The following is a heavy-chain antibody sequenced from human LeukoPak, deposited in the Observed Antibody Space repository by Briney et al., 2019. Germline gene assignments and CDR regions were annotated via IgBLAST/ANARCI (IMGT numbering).Heavy chain of an antibody. J-gene: IGHJ4*02. CDR1: GFTFSNYA. CDR2: IWYDGSNK. D-gene: IGHD3/OR15-3a*01. CDR3: ARAGRGLAASD. Sequence: PGGSLRLSCAASGFTFSNYAMYWVRQAPGKGLEWVAIIWYDGSNKYYADSVKGRFTISRDNSENTVYPQMSSLRAEDTAVYYCARAGRGLAASDWGQGTLVTVSS. V-gene: IGHV3-33*07.